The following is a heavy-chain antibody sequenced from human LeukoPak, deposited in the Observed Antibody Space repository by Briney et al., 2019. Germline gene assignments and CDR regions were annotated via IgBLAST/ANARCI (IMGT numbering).Heavy chain of an antibody. V-gene: IGHV3-13*01. CDR1: GFTFSSHD. CDR2: IGVAANT. CDR3: ARQNTPHGNFGH. D-gene: IGHD1-26*01. Sequence: PGGSLRLSCAASGFTFSSHDMHWVRQATGKGLEWVSAIGVAANTFYSGSVKGRFTISRENAKNSLYLLMSSLRVEDTAVYYCARQNTPHGNFGHWGQGTLVTVSS. J-gene: IGHJ4*02.